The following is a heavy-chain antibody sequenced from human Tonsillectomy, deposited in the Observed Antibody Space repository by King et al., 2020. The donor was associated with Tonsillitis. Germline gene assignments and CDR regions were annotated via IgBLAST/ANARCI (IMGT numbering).Heavy chain of an antibody. V-gene: IGHV4-39*01. CDR1: GGSISSGDHF. Sequence: QLQESGPGVVKPSETLSLTCTVSGGSISSGDHFWAWIRQPPGKGLEWIGCLYSSGTFFYNPSLKSRITISGGTSENRFSLKLSSVTAADTAVYFCARYVSGSFDYWGQGALVTVSS. CDR2: LYSSGTF. D-gene: IGHD1-26*01. CDR3: ARYVSGSFDY. J-gene: IGHJ4*02.